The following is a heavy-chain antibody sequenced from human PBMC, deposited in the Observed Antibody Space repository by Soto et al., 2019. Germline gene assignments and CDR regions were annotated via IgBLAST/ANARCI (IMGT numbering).Heavy chain of an antibody. J-gene: IGHJ3*02. Sequence: QVQLVESGGGVVQPGRSLRLSCAASGFMFSGFGRHWVRQAPGKGLQWVAGISKDGSKKYYADSVKGRFTISRDNSKKTLYLQMNSLRAEDTAVYYCANPSGYYFGLGSHDEASDMWGQGTGVTVFS. D-gene: IGHD3-10*01. CDR3: ANPSGYYFGLGSHDEASDM. CDR2: ISKDGSKK. CDR1: GFMFSGFG. V-gene: IGHV3-30*18.